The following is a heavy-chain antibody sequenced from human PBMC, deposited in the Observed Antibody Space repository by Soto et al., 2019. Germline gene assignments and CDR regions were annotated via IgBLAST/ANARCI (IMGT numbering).Heavy chain of an antibody. CDR3: ANGPVVGANYKYYDMDV. V-gene: IGHV3-23*01. Sequence: GGSLRLSCAASGSTFSRYAMNWVRQAPGKGLEWVSGISASGGSTYYADFVKGRITISRDNPKSTLYLQMDNLRAEDTAHYFCANGPVVGANYKYYDMDVWGRGTTVTVSS. CDR1: GSTFSRYA. D-gene: IGHD1-26*01. CDR2: ISASGGST. J-gene: IGHJ6*02.